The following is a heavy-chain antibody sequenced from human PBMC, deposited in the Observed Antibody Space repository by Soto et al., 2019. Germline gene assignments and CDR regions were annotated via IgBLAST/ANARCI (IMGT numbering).Heavy chain of an antibody. J-gene: IGHJ4*02. CDR1: GFTFSDYY. D-gene: IGHD2-15*01. Sequence: QVQLVESGGGLVKPGGSLRLSCAASGFTFSDYYMSWIRQAPGKGLEWVSYISSSGSTIYYADSVKGRFTISRDNAKNSLYLQMNSLRAEDTAVYHCARVSPHFIVVVVAATPYSFDYWGQGTLVTVSS. CDR3: ARVSPHFIVVVVAATPYSFDY. V-gene: IGHV3-11*01. CDR2: ISSSGSTI.